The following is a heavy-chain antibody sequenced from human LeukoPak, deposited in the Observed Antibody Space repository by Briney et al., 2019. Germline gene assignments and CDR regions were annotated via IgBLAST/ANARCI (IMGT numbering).Heavy chain of an antibody. J-gene: IGHJ4*02. Sequence: SETLSLTCTVSGGSLSNYWTWIRQPPGKGLEWIGYIYYTGSTSYNPSLKSRVTISVQTSKNQFSLKLSSVTAADTAVYYCARGLNRNDYGDYGYWGQGTLVTVSS. V-gene: IGHV4-59*01. D-gene: IGHD4-17*01. CDR2: IYYTGST. CDR3: ARGLNRNDYGDYGY. CDR1: GGSLSNY.